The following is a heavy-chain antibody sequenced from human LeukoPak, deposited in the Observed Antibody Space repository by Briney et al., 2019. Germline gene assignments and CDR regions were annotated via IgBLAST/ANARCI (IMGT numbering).Heavy chain of an antibody. D-gene: IGHD3-22*01. V-gene: IGHV1-2*02. CDR2: INPNSGGT. CDR1: GYTFTGYF. Sequence: ASVRVSCKASGYTFTGYFMHWVRQAAGQGLEWMGWINPNSGGTNSAQKFQGRVTMTRDTSISTAYMELSRLRSDDTAVYYCARVTYYYDSSGYYPYYFDYWGQGTLVTVSS. J-gene: IGHJ4*02. CDR3: ARVTYYYDSSGYYPYYFDY.